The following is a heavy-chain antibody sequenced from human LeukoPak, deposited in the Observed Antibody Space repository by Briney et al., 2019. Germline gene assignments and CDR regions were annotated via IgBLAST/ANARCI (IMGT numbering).Heavy chain of an antibody. J-gene: IGHJ4*02. CDR3: ARGYGDYVGIENYFDY. CDR2: IYTSGTT. D-gene: IGHD4-17*01. V-gene: IGHV4-4*07. CDR1: GASISTYY. Sequence: SETLCLTCTISGASISTYYWTWIRQPTGKGLEWIGRIYTSGTTNYNPSLKNRVTVSVDTSKNQFSLKLSSVTAADTAVYYCARGYGDYVGIENYFDYWGQGTLVTVSS.